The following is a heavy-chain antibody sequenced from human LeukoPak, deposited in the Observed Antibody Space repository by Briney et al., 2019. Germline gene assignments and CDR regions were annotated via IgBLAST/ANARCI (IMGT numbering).Heavy chain of an antibody. J-gene: IGHJ6*02. CDR3: ARDPGLPIGIHF. CDR2: IYSSRDT. V-gene: IGHV3-66*03. Sequence: CVSVIYSSRDTYYADSVKGLFTISRDNSMNTLYLQMNSLSPEDTAIYYCARDPGLPIGIHFWGQGATVTVSS.